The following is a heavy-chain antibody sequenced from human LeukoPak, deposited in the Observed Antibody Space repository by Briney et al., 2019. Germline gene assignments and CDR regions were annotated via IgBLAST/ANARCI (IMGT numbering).Heavy chain of an antibody. CDR1: GYHFTSYW. CDR3: ARYKLEPMNASDI. V-gene: IGHV5-51*01. CDR2: IYPGDSDT. Sequence: GEALKISCKGSGYHFTSYWIGWVRPMPGKGLEWMGIIYPGDSDTGYSPSFQGQVTISADKSISTAYLQWSSLKASDTAMYYCARYKLEPMNASDIWGQGTMVTVSA. D-gene: IGHD1-1*01. J-gene: IGHJ3*02.